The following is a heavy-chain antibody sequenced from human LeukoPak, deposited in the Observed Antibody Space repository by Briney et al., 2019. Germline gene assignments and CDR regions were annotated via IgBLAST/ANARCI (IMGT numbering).Heavy chain of an antibody. D-gene: IGHD1-26*01. CDR3: AKVPWYSGSYCGY. J-gene: IGHJ4*02. V-gene: IGHV3-23*01. CDR2: ISGNGGGT. Sequence: GGSLRLSCAASGFTFSSYAMNWVRQAPGKGLEWVSTISGNGGGTYYADSVKGRFTISRDNSKNTLYLQMNGLRAEDTAVYYCAKVPWYSGSYCGYWGQGTLVTVSS. CDR1: GFTFSSYA.